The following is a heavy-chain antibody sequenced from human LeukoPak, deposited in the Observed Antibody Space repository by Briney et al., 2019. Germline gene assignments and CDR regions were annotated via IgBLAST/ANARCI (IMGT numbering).Heavy chain of an antibody. CDR2: IANDGRFT. Sequence: SGGSLRLSCAASGFTFSSYGMHWVRQAPGKGLEWVAVIANDGRFTHYADSVKGRFTISRDSSKSTLEMQMNSLRAEDTALYYCVKEANGFDMWGLGTMVTVSS. CDR1: GFTFSSYG. J-gene: IGHJ3*02. D-gene: IGHD2-8*01. CDR3: VKEANGFDM. V-gene: IGHV3-30*02.